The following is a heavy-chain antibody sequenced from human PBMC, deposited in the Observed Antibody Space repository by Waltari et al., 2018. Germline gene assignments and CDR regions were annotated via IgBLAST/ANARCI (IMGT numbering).Heavy chain of an antibody. CDR2: IYNGGSI. J-gene: IGHJ4*02. V-gene: IGHV3-66*01. CDR1: GFTVYTKY. D-gene: IGHD5-18*01. Sequence: EVQLVESGGALVQPGGSLRVSCAASGFTVYTKYMSWVRQAPGKGLEWVSVIYNGGSIYYADSVKGRFTISGDNSKNMVYLQMNSLRADDTGVYYCARDGEYSGGYGFDYWGQGTLVTVSS. CDR3: ARDGEYSGGYGFDY.